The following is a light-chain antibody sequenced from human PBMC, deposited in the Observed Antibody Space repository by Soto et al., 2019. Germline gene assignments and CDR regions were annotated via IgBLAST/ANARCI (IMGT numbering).Light chain of an antibody. V-gene: IGKV3-20*01. J-gene: IGKJ4*01. CDR3: QQYDGSPLT. Sequence: EIVLTQSPGTLSLSPGERATLSCRASQSVSSTYLAWYHQKPGQAPRLLIYAASSRAPGIPDRFSGSGSGTDFTLTISRLGPADFAVYFCQQYDGSPLTFGGGTKVEIK. CDR1: QSVSSTY. CDR2: AAS.